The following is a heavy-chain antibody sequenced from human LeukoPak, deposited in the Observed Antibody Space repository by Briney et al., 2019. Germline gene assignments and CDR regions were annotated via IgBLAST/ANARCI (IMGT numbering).Heavy chain of an antibody. D-gene: IGHD2-2*01. V-gene: IGHV4-34*01. CDR2: INHSGST. CDR3: ARGNIIVVVPAADFDY. J-gene: IGHJ4*02. Sequence: KTSETLSLTCAVYGGSFSGYYWSWIRQPPGKGLEWIGEINHSGSTNYNPSLKSRVTISVDTSKNQFSLKLSSVTAADTAVYYCARGNIIVVVPAADFDYWGQGTLVTVSS. CDR1: GGSFSGYY.